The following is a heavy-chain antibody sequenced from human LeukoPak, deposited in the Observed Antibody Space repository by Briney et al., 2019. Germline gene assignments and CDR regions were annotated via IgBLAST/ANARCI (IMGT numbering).Heavy chain of an antibody. D-gene: IGHD3-3*01. CDR1: GGSISNYH. CDR3: ARVTTISNYFFDY. V-gene: IGHV4-59*01. J-gene: IGHJ4*02. Sequence: SETLSLTCTVSGGSISNYHWSWMRQPPGKGLEWIGYVDYSGSTNYSPSLKSRISISVDTSKNQFSLKLRSVTAADTAVYYCARVTTISNYFFDYWGQGTEVTVSS. CDR2: VDYSGST.